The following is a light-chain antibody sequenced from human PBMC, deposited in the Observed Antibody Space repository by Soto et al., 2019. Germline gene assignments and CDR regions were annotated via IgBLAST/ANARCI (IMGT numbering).Light chain of an antibody. CDR1: QSISSY. CDR2: AAS. V-gene: IGKV1-39*01. Sequence: DIQMTQSPSSLSASVGDRVTITCRASQSISSYLNWYQQKPGKAPKLLIYAASSLQSGVPSRFSGSRSGTDFTLTISSLLTEDFATYYGKQSYSTPIFSFDPGTKVAIE. CDR3: KQSYSTPIFS. J-gene: IGKJ3*01.